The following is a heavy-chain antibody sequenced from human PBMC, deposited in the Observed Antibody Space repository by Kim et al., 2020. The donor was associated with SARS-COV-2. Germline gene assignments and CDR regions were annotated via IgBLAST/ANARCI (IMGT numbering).Heavy chain of an antibody. J-gene: IGHJ4*02. CDR3: ARDALDCTNGVCYTNFDY. Sequence: KGRFTISRDNSKTTLYLQMNSLRAEDTAVYYCARDALDCTNGVCYTNFDYWGQGTLVTVSS. D-gene: IGHD2-8*01. V-gene: IGHV3-30*07.